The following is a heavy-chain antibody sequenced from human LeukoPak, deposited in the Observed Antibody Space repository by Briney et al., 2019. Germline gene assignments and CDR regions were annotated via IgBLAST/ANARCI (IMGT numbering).Heavy chain of an antibody. CDR3: ARRSIVVVPAAPFDY. CDR2: IYYSGST. Sequence: SQTLSLTCTVSGGSISSGDYYWSWIRQPPGKGLEWIGYIYYSGSTYYNPSLKSRVTISVDTSKNQFSLQLSSVTAADTAVYYCARRSIVVVPAAPFDYWGQGTLVTVSS. D-gene: IGHD2-2*01. CDR1: GGSISSGDYY. V-gene: IGHV4-30-4*01. J-gene: IGHJ4*02.